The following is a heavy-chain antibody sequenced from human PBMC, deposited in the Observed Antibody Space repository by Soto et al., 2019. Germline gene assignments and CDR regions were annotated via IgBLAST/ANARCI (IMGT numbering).Heavy chain of an antibody. CDR2: ISGDGVTT. D-gene: IGHD3-9*01. J-gene: IGHJ4*02. CDR1: GFPFSYYW. CDR3: AREYYGLLTGYYTDY. V-gene: IGHV3-74*01. Sequence: EVQLVDSGGDLVQRGGSLRLSCAASGFPFSYYWMHWVRHPPGKVLDWVARISGDGVTTYYADSVTGRFTVSRDNAKNTLSLQISGLRAEDTAVYYCAREYYGLLTGYYTDYWGQGTLVSVSS.